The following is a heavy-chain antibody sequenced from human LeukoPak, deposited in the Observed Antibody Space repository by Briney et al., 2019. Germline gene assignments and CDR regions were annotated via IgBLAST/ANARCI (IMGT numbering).Heavy chain of an antibody. CDR2: ISSNGGST. CDR3: ARGFPSPDKRPC. Sequence: GGSLRLSCAASGFTFSSYAMHWVRQARGKGLEYVSAISSNGGSTYYANSVKGRFTISRDNSKNTLYLQVGSLRAEDMAVYYCARGFPSPDKRPCWGQGTLVTVSS. J-gene: IGHJ4*02. D-gene: IGHD3-10*01. V-gene: IGHV3-64*01. CDR1: GFTFSSYA.